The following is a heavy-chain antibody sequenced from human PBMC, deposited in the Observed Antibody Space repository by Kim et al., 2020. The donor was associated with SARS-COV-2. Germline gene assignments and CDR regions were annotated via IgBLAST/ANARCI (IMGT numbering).Heavy chain of an antibody. V-gene: IGHV1-8*01. D-gene: IGHD2-15*01. CDR2: MNPNSGNT. Sequence: ASVKVSCKASGYTFTSYDINWVRQATGQGLEWMGWMNPNSGNTGYAQKFQGRVTMTRNTSISTAYMELSSLRSEDTAVYYCARGPRLKTDIVVVVAATRSPLDYWGQGTLVTVSS. J-gene: IGHJ4*02. CDR3: ARGPRLKTDIVVVVAATRSPLDY. CDR1: GYTFTSYD.